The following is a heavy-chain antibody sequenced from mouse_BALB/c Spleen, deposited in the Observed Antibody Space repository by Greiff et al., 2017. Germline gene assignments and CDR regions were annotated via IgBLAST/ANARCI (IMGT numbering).Heavy chain of an antibody. CDR2: ISYSGST. D-gene: IGHD1-1*01. V-gene: IGHV3-8*02. CDR1: GDSITSGY. CDR3: ARSPTTEGAMDY. Sequence: EVQLVESGPSLVKPFQTLSLTCSVTGDSITSGYWNWIRKFPGNKLEYMGYISYSGSTYYNPSLKSRISITRDTSKNQYYLQLNSVTTEDTATYYCARSPTTEGAMDYWGQGTSVTVSS. J-gene: IGHJ4*01.